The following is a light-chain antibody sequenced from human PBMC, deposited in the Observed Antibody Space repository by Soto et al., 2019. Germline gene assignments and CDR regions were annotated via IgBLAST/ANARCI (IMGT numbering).Light chain of an antibody. Sequence: DIQMTQSPSTLSASVGDRVTITCRDSQSISSWLAWYQQKPGKAPNLLIYKASSLQSGVPSRFSGSGSGTEFTLTISSLQPDDFATYYCQHYHNFPWTFGQGTKVEIK. CDR1: QSISSW. J-gene: IGKJ1*01. CDR2: KAS. V-gene: IGKV1-5*03. CDR3: QHYHNFPWT.